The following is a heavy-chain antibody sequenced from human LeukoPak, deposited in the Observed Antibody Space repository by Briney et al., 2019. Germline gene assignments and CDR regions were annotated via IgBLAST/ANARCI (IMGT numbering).Heavy chain of an antibody. CDR1: GGSISSSSYY. CDR2: IYYSGST. D-gene: IGHD2-15*01. Sequence: SETLSLTCTVSGGSISSSSYYWGWIRQPPGKGLEWIGSIYYSGSTYYNPSLKSRVTISVDTSKNQLSLKLSSVTAADTAVYYCARHEEGIFDYWGQGTLVTVSS. J-gene: IGHJ4*02. CDR3: ARHEEGIFDY. V-gene: IGHV4-39*01.